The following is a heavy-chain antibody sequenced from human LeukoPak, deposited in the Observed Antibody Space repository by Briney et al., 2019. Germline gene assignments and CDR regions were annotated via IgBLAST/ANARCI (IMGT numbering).Heavy chain of an antibody. V-gene: IGHV4-31*03. CDR1: GGSINSGAYY. CDR2: IYYSGSN. J-gene: IGHJ3*02. D-gene: IGHD2-15*01. CDR3: AGCSGGSPIDAFHI. Sequence: SETLSLTCTVSGGSINSGAYYWSWIRQHPGKGLEWIGYIYYSGSNYYNPSLKSRVTISVDTSKNQFSLKLSSVTAADTAVYYCAGCSGGSPIDAFHIWGQGTMVTVSA.